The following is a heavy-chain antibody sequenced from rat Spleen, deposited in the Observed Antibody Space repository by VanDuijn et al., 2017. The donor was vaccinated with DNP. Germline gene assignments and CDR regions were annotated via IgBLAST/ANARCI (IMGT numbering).Heavy chain of an antibody. J-gene: IGHJ3*01. CDR1: GYTFTSYY. Sequence: QDQLQQSGAELAKPGSSVKISCKASGYTFTSYYIAWIKQTTGQGLEYIGYINTGSGGTHYNEKFKGKATLTVDRSSSTAFMQLSGLTPDDSAVYYCARTIRIYYGLLPFAYWGQGTLVTVSS. D-gene: IGHD1-6*01. CDR3: ARTIRIYYGLLPFAY. V-gene: IGHV1-43*01. CDR2: INTGSGGT.